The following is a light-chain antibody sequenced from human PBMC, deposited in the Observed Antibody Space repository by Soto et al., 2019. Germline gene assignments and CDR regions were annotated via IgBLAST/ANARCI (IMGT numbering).Light chain of an antibody. CDR1: QSVTSTY. V-gene: IGKV3-20*01. J-gene: IGKJ2*01. Sequence: EIVLTQSPGTLSLSPGVRATLSCRASQSVTSTYLAWYQQKPGQAPRLLIYGVYNRDTGIADRFSGSESGTDFSLIISRLEPEEFAIYICQQYGSTPPTFGPGTQLELK. CDR2: GVY. CDR3: QQYGSTPPT.